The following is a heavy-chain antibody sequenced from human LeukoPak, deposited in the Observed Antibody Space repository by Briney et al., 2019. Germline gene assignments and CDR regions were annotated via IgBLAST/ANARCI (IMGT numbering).Heavy chain of an antibody. J-gene: IGHJ6*02. CDR2: IKQDGSEK. Sequence: GGSLRLSYAASGFTFSSYWMSWVRQAPGKGLEWVANIKQDGSEKYYVDSVKGRFTISRDNAKNSLYLQMNSLRAEDTAVYYCARDQHTRYCSSTSCYFDYYYGMDVWGQGTTVTVSS. D-gene: IGHD2-2*01. V-gene: IGHV3-7*03. CDR1: GFTFSSYW. CDR3: ARDQHTRYCSSTSCYFDYYYGMDV.